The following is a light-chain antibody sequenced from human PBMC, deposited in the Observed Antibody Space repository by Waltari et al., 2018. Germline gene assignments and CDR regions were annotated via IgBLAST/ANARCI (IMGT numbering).Light chain of an antibody. V-gene: IGKV3-20*01. CDR3: QHYVRLPAT. Sequence: CRARQGVVWTLAGCQQKPGQAPRLLMYGASIRAPGTPDRFSGTGSGTDFSLTISRLEPEDFAVYYCQHYVRLPATFGQGTKVEIK. CDR2: GAS. CDR1: QGVVWT. J-gene: IGKJ1*01.